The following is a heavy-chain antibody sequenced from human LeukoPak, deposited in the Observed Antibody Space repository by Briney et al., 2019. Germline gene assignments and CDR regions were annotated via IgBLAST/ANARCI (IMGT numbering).Heavy chain of an antibody. CDR3: ARDRGYSYADY. J-gene: IGHJ4*02. D-gene: IGHD5-18*01. CDR2: ISTSSSYI. CDR1: GFTFSGST. Sequence: GGSLRLSCAASGFTFSGSTMNWVRQAPGKGLEWVSFISTSSSYIYYADSVKGRFTISRDNAKNSLYLQMNSLRAEDTAVYYCARDRGYSYADYWGQGTLVTVSS. V-gene: IGHV3-21*01.